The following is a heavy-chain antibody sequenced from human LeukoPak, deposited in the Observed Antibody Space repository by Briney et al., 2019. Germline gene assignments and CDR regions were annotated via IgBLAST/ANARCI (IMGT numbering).Heavy chain of an antibody. CDR1: GGSISSGSYY. CDR2: IYTSGST. D-gene: IGHD3-10*01. Sequence: SETLSLTSTVTGGSISSGSYYWSWIRQPAGKGLEWIGRIYTSGSTNYNPSLKSRVTISVDTSKNQFSLKLSSVTAADTAVYYCAREHRGSGVYYYYYYMDVWGKGTTVTISS. V-gene: IGHV4-61*02. CDR3: AREHRGSGVYYYYYYMDV. J-gene: IGHJ6*03.